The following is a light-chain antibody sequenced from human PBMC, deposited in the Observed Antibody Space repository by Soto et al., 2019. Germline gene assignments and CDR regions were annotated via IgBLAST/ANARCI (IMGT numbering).Light chain of an antibody. CDR3: QQYNNWPQT. CDR1: QNVNSN. J-gene: IGKJ1*01. CDR2: GGS. Sequence: EIVMTQSPATLSVSPGERATLSCRASQNVNSNLAWFQQKPGQAPRLLIYGGSTRATGIPARFSGSRSGTEFTLTISSLQSADFAVYYCQQYNNWPQTFGQGTKVEIK. V-gene: IGKV3-15*01.